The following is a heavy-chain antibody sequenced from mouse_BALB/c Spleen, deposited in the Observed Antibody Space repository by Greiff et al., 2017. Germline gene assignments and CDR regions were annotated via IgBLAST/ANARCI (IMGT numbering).Heavy chain of an antibody. D-gene: IGHD2-4*01. CDR2: ISSGGSYT. CDR3: ARGGYDYDVYAMDY. CDR1: GFTFSSYG. J-gene: IGHJ4*01. V-gene: IGHV5-6*01. Sequence: EVQRVESGGDLVKPGGSLKLSCAASGFTFSSYGMSWVRQTPDKRLEWVATISSGGSYTYYPDSVKGRFTISRDNAKNTLYLQMSSLKSEDSAMYYCARGGYDYDVYAMDYWGQGTSVTVSS.